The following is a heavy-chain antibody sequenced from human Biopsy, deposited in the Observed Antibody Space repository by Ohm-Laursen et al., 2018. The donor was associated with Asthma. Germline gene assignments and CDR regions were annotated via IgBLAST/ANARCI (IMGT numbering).Heavy chain of an antibody. V-gene: IGHV3-7*01. Sequence: SLRLSCAASGFTLGDYWMSWVRQVPGKGLEWVVNIKHDGTEKNHVDSLKGRFTISRDNAKNSLYLQMNSLRAEDTAVYYCARTFHFWSPHHAEHYQLWGQGTLVTVSS. D-gene: IGHD3-3*02. CDR2: IKHDGTEK. CDR1: GFTLGDYW. CDR3: ARTFHFWSPHHAEHYQL. J-gene: IGHJ1*01.